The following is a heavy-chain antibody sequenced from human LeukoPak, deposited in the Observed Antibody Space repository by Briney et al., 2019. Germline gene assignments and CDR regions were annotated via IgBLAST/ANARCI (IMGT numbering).Heavy chain of an antibody. J-gene: IGHJ4*02. CDR1: GFTFIRAW. V-gene: IGHV3-15*01. CDR3: TTGPAAAGEDF. D-gene: IGHD6-13*01. Sequence: GGSLRLSCAASGFTFIRAWMAWVRQAPWKGLEWLGRVRSETDGGTSDYAAPVKGRFTISRDDSKNTSFLEMNSLKTEDTAVYYCTTGPAAAGEDFWGQGTLVTVSP. CDR2: VRSETDGGTS.